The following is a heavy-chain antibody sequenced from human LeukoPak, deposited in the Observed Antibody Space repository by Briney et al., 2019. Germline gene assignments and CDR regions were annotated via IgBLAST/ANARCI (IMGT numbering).Heavy chain of an antibody. Sequence: PGGSLRLSCVGSGFTFSAYAMSWVRQAPGKGLEWVSAIGSGSAGTHYADSVRGRFTIYRDDSKNTLFLQMNSLRVEDTAIYYCARPRLPVAGTRWFDPWGRGTLVTVSS. CDR3: ARPRLPVAGTRWFDP. CDR1: GFTFSAYA. D-gene: IGHD1-14*01. CDR2: IGSGSAGT. V-gene: IGHV3-23*01. J-gene: IGHJ5*02.